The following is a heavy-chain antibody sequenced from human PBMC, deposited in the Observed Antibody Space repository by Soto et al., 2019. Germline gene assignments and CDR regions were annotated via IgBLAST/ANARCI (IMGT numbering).Heavy chain of an antibody. CDR1: GFIFSDYA. CDR2: INYTGVGT. V-gene: IGHV3-23*01. D-gene: IGHD3-16*02. Sequence: GGSLRLSCSGAGFIFSDYAMSWVRQAPAKGLEWVSSINYTGVGTYYADSVKGRFTISRDNSKHTLFLLMNGLRADDAAVYYSAAQEIYHQAGYWGQGALV. CDR3: AAQEIYHQAGY. J-gene: IGHJ4*02.